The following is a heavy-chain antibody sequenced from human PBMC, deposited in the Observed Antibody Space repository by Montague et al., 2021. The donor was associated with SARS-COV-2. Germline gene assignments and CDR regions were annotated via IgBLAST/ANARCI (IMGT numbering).Heavy chain of an antibody. V-gene: IGHV6-1*01. CDR2: TYYRSKWYH. D-gene: IGHD2-15*01. J-gene: IGHJ3*02. CDR3: ARTTTRMLYPENAFDI. CDR1: GDSVSSNPAT. Sequence: CAISGDSVSSNPATWNWIRQSPSRGLEWLGRTYYRSKWYHDYAISLKSRITINPDTSKNQLSLQLSSVAPEDTAVFYCARTTTRMLYPENAFDIWGQGTMVTVSS.